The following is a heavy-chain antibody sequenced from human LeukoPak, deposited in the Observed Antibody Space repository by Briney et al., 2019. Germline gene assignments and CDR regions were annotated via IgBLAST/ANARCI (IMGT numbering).Heavy chain of an antibody. D-gene: IGHD6-13*01. CDR3: AKDRIAAVGTAYFQH. V-gene: IGHV3-23*01. CDR1: GFTFSSYA. J-gene: IGHJ1*01. Sequence: GGSLRLSCAASGFTFSSYAMSWVRRAPGKGLEWVSAISGSGGSTYYADSVKGRFTISRDNSKNTLYLQMNSLRAEDTAVYYCAKDRIAAVGTAYFQHWGQGTLVTVSS. CDR2: ISGSGGST.